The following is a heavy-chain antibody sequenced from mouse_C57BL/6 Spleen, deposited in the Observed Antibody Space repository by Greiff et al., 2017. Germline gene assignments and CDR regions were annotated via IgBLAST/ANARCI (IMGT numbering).Heavy chain of an antibody. D-gene: IGHD3-2*02. CDR3: AMGGQATFAY. CDR2: IYPGDGDT. V-gene: IGHV1-80*01. CDR1: GYAFSSYW. Sequence: VQLKESGAELVKPGASVKISCKASGYAFSSYWMNWVKQRPGKGLEWIGQIYPGDGDTNYNGKFKGKATLTADKSSSTAYMQLSSLTSEDSAVYFCAMGGQATFAYWGQGTLVTVSA. J-gene: IGHJ3*01.